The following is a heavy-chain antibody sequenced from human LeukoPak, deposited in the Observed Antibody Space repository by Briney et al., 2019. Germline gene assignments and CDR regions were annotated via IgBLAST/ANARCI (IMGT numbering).Heavy chain of an antibody. D-gene: IGHD3-10*01. CDR2: ISSGGSTI. Sequence: GGSLRLSCAASGFTFSDYYMSWIRQAPGKGLEWVSYISSGGSTIYYADSVKGRFTISRDNAKNSLYLQMNSLRAEDTAVYYCARDETGRGCGSYYSYYFDYWGQGTLVTVSS. CDR1: GFTFSDYY. V-gene: IGHV3-11*01. J-gene: IGHJ4*01. CDR3: ARDETGRGCGSYYSYYFDY.